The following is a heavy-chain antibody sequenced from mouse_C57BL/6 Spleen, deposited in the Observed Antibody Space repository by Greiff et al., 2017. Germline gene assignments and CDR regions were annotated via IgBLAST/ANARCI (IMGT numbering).Heavy chain of an antibody. D-gene: IGHD2-4*01. J-gene: IGHJ3*01. CDR1: GYSFTDYN. CDR3: AKERHYDSIGPWFAY. V-gene: IGHV1-39*01. CDR2: INPNYGTT. Sequence: VQLQQSGPELVKPGASVKISCKASGYSFTDYNMNWVKQSNGKSLEWIGVINPNYGTTSYNQKFKGKATLTVDKSSSTAYMQLNSLTSEDSAVYYCAKERHYDSIGPWFAYWGQGTLVTVSA.